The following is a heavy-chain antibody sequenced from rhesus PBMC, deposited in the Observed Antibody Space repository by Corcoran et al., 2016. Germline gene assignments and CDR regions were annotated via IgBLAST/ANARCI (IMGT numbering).Heavy chain of an antibody. J-gene: IGHJ4*01. Sequence: QVQLQQWGEGLVKPSDTLSLTCAVYGGSVSGYWWGWIRQPPGKGLEWIGRIRSGGSTTYNPSLKSRVTISIDTSKNQFSLKLSSVTAADTAVYYCARSNPGYYGREDYWGQGVLVTVSS. V-gene: IGHV4-160*01. CDR1: GGSVSGYW. D-gene: IGHD3-9*01. CDR3: ARSNPGYYGREDY. CDR2: IRSGGST.